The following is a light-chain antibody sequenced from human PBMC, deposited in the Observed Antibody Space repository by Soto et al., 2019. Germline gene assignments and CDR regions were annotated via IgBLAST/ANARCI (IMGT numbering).Light chain of an antibody. J-gene: IGKJ1*01. CDR2: AVS. CDR1: QTISKY. CDR3: QQSWT. Sequence: DIQMTQSPSTLSASVGDRVTITCRASQTISKYLNWYQEKPGKAPKLLIFAVSTLKSGVPSRFSGSGSGTDFTLTISSLQPEDAATYCCQQSWTFGQGTKVEIK. V-gene: IGKV1-39*01.